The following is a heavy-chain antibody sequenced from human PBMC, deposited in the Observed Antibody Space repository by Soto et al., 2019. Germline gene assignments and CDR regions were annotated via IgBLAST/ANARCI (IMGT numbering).Heavy chain of an antibody. CDR3: ARDSSTSHYYGMDV. D-gene: IGHD2-2*01. CDR1: GGSFSGYY. V-gene: IGHV4-34*01. CDR2: INHSGST. J-gene: IGHJ6*02. Sequence: LSLTCAVYGGSFSGYYWSWIRQPPGKGLEWIGEINHSGSTNYNPSLKSRVTISVDTSKNQFSLKLSSVTAADTAVYYCARDSSTSHYYGMDVWGQGTTVTVSS.